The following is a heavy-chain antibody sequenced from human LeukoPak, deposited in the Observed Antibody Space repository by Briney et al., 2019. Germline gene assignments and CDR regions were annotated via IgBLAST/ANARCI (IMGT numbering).Heavy chain of an antibody. Sequence: PSETLSLTCTVSGGSISSYYWSWIRQPPGKGLEWIGYIYYSGSTNYNPSLKSRVTISVDTSKNQFSLKLSSVTAADTAVYYCARVGRWLQLDYWDQGTLVTVSS. CDR2: IYYSGST. V-gene: IGHV4-59*01. J-gene: IGHJ4*02. CDR3: ARVGRWLQLDY. CDR1: GGSISSYY. D-gene: IGHD5-24*01.